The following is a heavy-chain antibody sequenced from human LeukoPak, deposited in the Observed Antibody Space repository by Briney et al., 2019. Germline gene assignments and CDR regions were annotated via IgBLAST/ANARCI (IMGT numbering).Heavy chain of an antibody. V-gene: IGHV3-30*18. J-gene: IGHJ4*02. CDR2: ISYDGTNK. CDR1: GSTFSSHA. CDR3: AQWAGIRGFITPLDY. D-gene: IGHD3-10*01. Sequence: GGSLRLSCAASGSTFSSHAMYWVRQAPGKGPEWVAFISYDGTNKYYAGSVKGRFTISRDDSKNTLYLQMNSLRTDDTAVYYCAQWAGIRGFITPLDYWGQGTLVTVSS.